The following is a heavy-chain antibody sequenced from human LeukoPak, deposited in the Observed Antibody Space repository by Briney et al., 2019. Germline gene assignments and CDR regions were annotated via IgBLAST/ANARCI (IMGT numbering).Heavy chain of an antibody. CDR1: EYTFTSYW. Sequence: KISCKASEYTFTSYWIGWVRQMPGKGLEWMGIIYPGDSDTRYSPSFQGQVTISADKSISTAYLQWSSLKASDTAMYYCARQLYPTGFDYWGQGTLVTVSS. V-gene: IGHV5-51*01. CDR3: ARQLYPTGFDY. J-gene: IGHJ4*02. D-gene: IGHD2-8*01. CDR2: IYPGDSDT.